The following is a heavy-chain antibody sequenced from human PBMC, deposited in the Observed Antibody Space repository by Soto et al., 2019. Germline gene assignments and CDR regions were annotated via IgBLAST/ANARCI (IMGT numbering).Heavy chain of an antibody. V-gene: IGHV5-51*01. CDR3: ASLVGAPTSGFDY. CDR1: GYSFITYW. CDR2: IYPGDSDS. D-gene: IGHD1-26*01. J-gene: IGHJ4*02. Sequence: PGESLKISCTASGYSFITYWIGWVRQMPGKGLEWLGVIYPGDSDSRYSPSFQGLVTISADKSVSTAYLQWSSLRASDTAMYYCASLVGAPTSGFDYWGQGTLVTVSS.